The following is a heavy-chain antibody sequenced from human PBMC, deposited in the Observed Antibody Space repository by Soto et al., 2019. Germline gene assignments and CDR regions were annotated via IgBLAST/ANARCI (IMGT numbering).Heavy chain of an antibody. CDR1: GGSVSSGSYY. D-gene: IGHD3-3*01. J-gene: IGHJ4*02. CDR2: IYYSGST. Sequence: SETLSLTCTVSGGSVSSGSYYWSWIRQPPGKGLEWIGYIYYSGSTNYNPSLKSRVTISVDTSKNQFTLKLSSVTAADTAVYYCSRAHITIFGVVIIPDYFDYWGQGTLVTVSS. V-gene: IGHV4-61*01. CDR3: SRAHITIFGVVIIPDYFDY.